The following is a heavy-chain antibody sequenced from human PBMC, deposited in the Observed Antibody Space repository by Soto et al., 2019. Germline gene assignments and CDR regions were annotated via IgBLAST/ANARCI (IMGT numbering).Heavy chain of an antibody. CDR1: GYTFNTYD. J-gene: IGHJ6*02. CDR2: MNPESGST. Sequence: QEQLVQSGAEVKKPGASVKISCKASGYTFNTYDINWVRQATGQGLEWMGWMNPESGSTGFAQSFQCRITLTGNTSINTVYMEVSSLTNEDTAVYFCARSGATGYYSTHYYGMDVWGPGTTVTVSS. CDR3: ARSGATGYYSTHYYGMDV. V-gene: IGHV1-8*01. D-gene: IGHD3-9*01.